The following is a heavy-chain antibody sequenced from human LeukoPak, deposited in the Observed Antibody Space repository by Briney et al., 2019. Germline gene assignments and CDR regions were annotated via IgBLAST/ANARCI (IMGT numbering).Heavy chain of an antibody. CDR3: ARLFYGDYFFDY. V-gene: IGHV3-7*01. J-gene: IGHJ4*02. CDR1: EFTFSSYW. D-gene: IGHD4-17*01. Sequence: PGGSLRLSCAASEFTFSSYWMSWVRQAPGKGLEWVANIKQDGSEKYYVDSVKGRFTISRDNAKNSLYLQMNSLRAEDTAVYYCARLFYGDYFFDYWGQGTLVTVSS. CDR2: IKQDGSEK.